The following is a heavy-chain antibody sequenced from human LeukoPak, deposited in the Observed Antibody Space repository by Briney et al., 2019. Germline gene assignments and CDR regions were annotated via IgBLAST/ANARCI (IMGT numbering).Heavy chain of an antibody. V-gene: IGHV4-59*01. CDR2: IYYSGST. J-gene: IGHJ3*02. CDR1: GGSISSDY. Sequence: ESSGTLSLTCTVSGGSISSDYWSWIRQPPGKGLEWIGYIYYSGSTNYNPSLKSRVTISVDTSKNQFSLKLNSVTAADTAVYYCARSPLFRAFDIWGQGTMVTVSS. CDR3: ARSPLFRAFDI.